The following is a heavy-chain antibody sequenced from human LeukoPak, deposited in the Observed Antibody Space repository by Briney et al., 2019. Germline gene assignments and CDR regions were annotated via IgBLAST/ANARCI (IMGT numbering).Heavy chain of an antibody. CDR2: IYYSGST. Sequence: PSETLSLTCTVSGGSISSYYWSWIRQPPGKVLEWIGYIYYSGSTNYNPSLKSRVTISVDTSKNQFSLKLSSVTAADTAVYYCARVGSSWYFPFGYWGQGTLVTVSS. D-gene: IGHD6-13*01. CDR1: GGSISSYY. CDR3: ARVGSSWYFPFGY. J-gene: IGHJ4*02. V-gene: IGHV4-59*01.